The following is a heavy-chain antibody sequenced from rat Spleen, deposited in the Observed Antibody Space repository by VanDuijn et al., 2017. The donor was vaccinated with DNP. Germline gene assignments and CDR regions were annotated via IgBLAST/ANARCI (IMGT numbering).Heavy chain of an antibody. D-gene: IGHD1-6*01. CDR2: ISSSGNRT. CDR3: ARHYVYYDY. V-gene: IGHV5-7*01. J-gene: IGHJ2*01. Sequence: EVQLVESGGGLVQPGRSLKLSCAASGFTFSNYYMAWVRQAPKKGLEWVATISSSGNRTDYPDSVKGRFTISRDNAKSSLYLQMNSLKSEDTATYYCARHYVYYDYWGQGVMVTVSS. CDR1: GFTFSNYY.